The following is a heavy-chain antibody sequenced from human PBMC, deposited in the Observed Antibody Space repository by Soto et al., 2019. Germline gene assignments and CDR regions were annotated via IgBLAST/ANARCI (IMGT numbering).Heavy chain of an antibody. V-gene: IGHV3-48*02. D-gene: IGHD3-9*01. CDR3: ARDSHVLRYFDWLSNWFDP. Sequence: EVQLVESGGGLVQPGGSLRLSCAASGFTFSSYSMNWVRQAPGKGLEWVSYISSSSSTIYYADSVKGRFTISRDNAKNSLYLQMNSLRDEDTAVYYCARDSHVLRYFDWLSNWFDPWGQGTLVTASS. CDR1: GFTFSSYS. J-gene: IGHJ5*02. CDR2: ISSSSSTI.